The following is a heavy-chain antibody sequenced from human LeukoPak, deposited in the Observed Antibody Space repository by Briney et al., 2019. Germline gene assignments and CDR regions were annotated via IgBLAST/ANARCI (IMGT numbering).Heavy chain of an antibody. Sequence: PSETLSLNCTISGDTVKTYYWSWIRQPPGKGLEWIGYVYSSGSTKYDSYNPYLKSRATKTVDPSDNQFSLKLNSVTAADTALYYCARAGHYGEYGLDVWGQGTTVTVSS. CDR1: GDTVKTYY. CDR3: ARAGHYGEYGLDV. V-gene: IGHV4-59*02. CDR2: VYSSGST. D-gene: IGHD4-17*01. J-gene: IGHJ6*02.